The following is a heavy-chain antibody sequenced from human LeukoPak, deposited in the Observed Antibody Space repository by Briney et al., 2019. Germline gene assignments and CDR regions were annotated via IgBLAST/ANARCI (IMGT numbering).Heavy chain of an antibody. Sequence: HAGRSLRLSCAASGFTFDDYAMHWVRQAPGKGLEWVSGISWNSGSIGYADSVKGRFTISRDNAKNSLYLQMNSLRAEDTALYYCAKALPYYYDSSGPAFHGMDVWGQGTTVTVSS. J-gene: IGHJ6*02. CDR1: GFTFDDYA. V-gene: IGHV3-9*01. CDR3: AKALPYYYDSSGPAFHGMDV. CDR2: ISWNSGSI. D-gene: IGHD3-22*01.